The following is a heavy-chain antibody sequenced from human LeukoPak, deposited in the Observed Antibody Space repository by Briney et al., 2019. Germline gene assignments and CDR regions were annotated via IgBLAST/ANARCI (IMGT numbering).Heavy chain of an antibody. J-gene: IGHJ4*02. D-gene: IGHD2-21*02. CDR2: INPSGGST. Sequence: GASVKVSCKASGYTFTNYYMHWVRQAPGQGLELMGVINPSGGSTSYAQKFQGRVTLTRDMSTSTVYMELSSLRSEDTAVFYCAKFYRATRGACDSWGQGTLVTVSS. CDR1: GYTFTNYY. CDR3: AKFYRATRGACDS. V-gene: IGHV1-46*01.